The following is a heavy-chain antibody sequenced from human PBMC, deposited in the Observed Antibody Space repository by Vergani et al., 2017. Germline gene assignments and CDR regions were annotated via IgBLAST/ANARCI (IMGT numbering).Heavy chain of an antibody. CDR1: GDSVSSNSAA. Sequence: QVQLQQSAPGLVKPSQTLLLTCAIFGDSVSSNSAAWTWIRQSPSRGLEWLGRTYYRSKWYNDYAVSVKSRITINPDTSKNQFSLQLNSVTPEDTAVYYCTREWEQQLSNWGQGTLVTVSS. CDR2: TYYRSKWYN. J-gene: IGHJ4*02. CDR3: TREWEQQLSN. D-gene: IGHD6-13*01. V-gene: IGHV6-1*01.